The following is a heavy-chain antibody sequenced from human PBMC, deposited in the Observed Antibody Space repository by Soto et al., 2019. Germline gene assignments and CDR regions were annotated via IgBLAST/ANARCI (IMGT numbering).Heavy chain of an antibody. J-gene: IGHJ5*02. CDR3: AAGVLQSYYRWFDP. D-gene: IGHD1-26*01. CDR1: GFTFSSYS. Sequence: EVQLVESGGGLVKPGGSLRLSCAASGFTFSSYSMNWVRQAPGKGLEWVSSISSSSSYIYYADSVKGRFTISRDNAKNSLYLQMNSLRAEDTAVYYCAAGVLQSYYRWFDPWGQGTLVTVSS. V-gene: IGHV3-21*01. CDR2: ISSSSSYI.